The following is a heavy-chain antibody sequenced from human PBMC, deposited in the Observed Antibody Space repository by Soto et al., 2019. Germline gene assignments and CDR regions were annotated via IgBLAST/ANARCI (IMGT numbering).Heavy chain of an antibody. CDR1: KFIFSNFA. CDR3: AKPPLTSSYDHYLDS. CDR2: ISGSGVST. J-gene: IGHJ4*02. V-gene: IGHV3-23*01. D-gene: IGHD3-22*01. Sequence: EVQLLESGGGLLQPGGSLRLSCAASKFIFSNFAMSWVRQAPGKGLEWVSTISGSGVSTYYADSVKGRFTISRDNSKSTVYLQLNSLRAEDTAIYYCAKPPLTSSYDHYLDSWGQGTLVIVSS.